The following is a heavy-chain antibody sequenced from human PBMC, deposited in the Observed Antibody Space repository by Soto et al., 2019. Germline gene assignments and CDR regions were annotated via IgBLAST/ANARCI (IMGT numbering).Heavy chain of an antibody. CDR2: ISDGGDLT. V-gene: IGHV3-23*01. D-gene: IGHD3-10*01. J-gene: IGHJ3*02. Sequence: VQLLESGGGLAQPGGSLRLSCEASGFAFSSHPMSWVRQAPEKGLEWVAGISDGGDLTYNADSVRGRFTISRDNSRNTLYLQMNSLRAEDTAVYYCARRVIGSSRAFDIWGQGTMVTVSS. CDR3: ARRVIGSSRAFDI. CDR1: GFAFSSHP.